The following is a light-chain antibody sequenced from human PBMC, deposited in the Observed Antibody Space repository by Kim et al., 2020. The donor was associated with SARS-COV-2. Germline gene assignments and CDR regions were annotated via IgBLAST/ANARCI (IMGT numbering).Light chain of an antibody. CDR3: QVWDSSSDLPHVV. V-gene: IGLV3-21*04. CDR1: TLGIRS. J-gene: IGLJ2*01. CDR2: SDR. Sequence: GKTDRITCGGETLGIRSVHWYQQRPRHAPVLVIYSDRARPSGIPERLSGSKSGSAATPILMRVEAGDEADYYCQVWDSSSDLPHVVFGGGTQLTVL.